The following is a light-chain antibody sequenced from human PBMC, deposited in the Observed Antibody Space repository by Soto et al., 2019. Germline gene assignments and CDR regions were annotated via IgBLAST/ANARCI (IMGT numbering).Light chain of an antibody. CDR1: KLGDKY. Sequence: SYELTQPPSVSVSPGQTASITCSGDKLGDKYTCWYQQKPGQSPVLVIYQHSQRPSGIPERFSGSNSWNTATLTISGTQAMDEADYYCQAWDSSTDVVFGGGTQLTVL. V-gene: IGLV3-1*01. CDR2: QHS. J-gene: IGLJ2*01. CDR3: QAWDSSTDVV.